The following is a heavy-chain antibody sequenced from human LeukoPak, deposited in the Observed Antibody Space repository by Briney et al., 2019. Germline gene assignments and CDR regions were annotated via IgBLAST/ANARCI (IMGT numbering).Heavy chain of an antibody. J-gene: IGHJ4*02. Sequence: GGSLTLTCAASGFTFSNYWMSWVRRAPGKGLEWVANIKQDGSETYSVDSVRCRFTISRDNAKNSLYLQMNSLRAEDTAVYYCARDFWGAYRVDYFDCWGQRPGVTVSS. CDR1: GFTFSNYW. V-gene: IGHV3-7*01. CDR2: IKQDGSET. D-gene: IGHD3-3*01. CDR3: ARDFWGAYRVDYFDC.